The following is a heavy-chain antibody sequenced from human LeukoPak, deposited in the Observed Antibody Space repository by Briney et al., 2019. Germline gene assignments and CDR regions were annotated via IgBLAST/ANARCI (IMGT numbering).Heavy chain of an antibody. CDR2: IYYSGST. J-gene: IGHJ6*02. D-gene: IGHD4-17*01. V-gene: IGHV4-59*08. CDR1: GGSISSYY. CDR3: ARVPITTVTGYYYYYGMDV. Sequence: KTSETLSLTCTASGGSISSYYRSWIRQPPGKGLEWIGYIYYSGSTNYNPSLKSRVTISVDTSKNQFSLKLSSVTAADTAVYYCARVPITTVTGYYYYYGMDVWGQGTTVTVSS.